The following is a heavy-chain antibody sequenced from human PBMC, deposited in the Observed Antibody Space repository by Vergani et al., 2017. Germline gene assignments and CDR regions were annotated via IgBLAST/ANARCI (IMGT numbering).Heavy chain of an antibody. CDR1: GGSISSHY. V-gene: IGHV4-59*11. CDR3: ARGTNDY. CDR2: IYYSGST. Sequence: QVQLQESGPGLVKPSETLSLTCTVSGGSISSHYWSWIRQPPGKGLEWIGYIYYSGSTNYNPSLKSRVTISVDTSKNQFSLKLSSVTAADTAVYYCARGTNDYWGQGTLVTVSS. J-gene: IGHJ4*02.